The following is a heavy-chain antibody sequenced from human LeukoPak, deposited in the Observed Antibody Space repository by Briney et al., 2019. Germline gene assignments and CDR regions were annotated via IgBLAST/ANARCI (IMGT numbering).Heavy chain of an antibody. CDR2: FHPEEAIM. Sequence: GASVTVSCKVSGNSLSELSIQWVRQAPGKGLECMGGFHPEEAIMVYSQNFQGRVTMTEDTSTQTAYMELSGLTSDDTAVYYCAARSGDFWSGFVNWGQGTLVTVSS. D-gene: IGHD3-3*01. CDR1: GNSLSELS. J-gene: IGHJ4*02. V-gene: IGHV1-24*01. CDR3: AARSGDFWSGFVN.